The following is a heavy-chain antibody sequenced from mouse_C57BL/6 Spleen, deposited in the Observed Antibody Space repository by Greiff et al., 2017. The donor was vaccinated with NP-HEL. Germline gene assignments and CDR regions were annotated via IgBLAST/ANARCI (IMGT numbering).Heavy chain of an antibody. CDR2: IDPSDSET. Sequence: QVQLQQPGAELVRPGSSVKLSCKASGYTFTSYWMHWVKQRPIQGLEWIGNIDPSDSETHYNQKFKDKATLTVDKSSSTAYMQLSSLTSEDSAVYYCAKEGAYGSIYFDYWGQGTTLTVSS. J-gene: IGHJ2*01. CDR1: GYTFTSYW. V-gene: IGHV1-52*01. CDR3: AKEGAYGSIYFDY. D-gene: IGHD1-1*01.